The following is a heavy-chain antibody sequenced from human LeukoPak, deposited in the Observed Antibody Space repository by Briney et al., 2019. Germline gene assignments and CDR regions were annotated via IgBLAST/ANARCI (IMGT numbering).Heavy chain of an antibody. V-gene: IGHV3-23*01. CDR2: ISGSGGST. CDR3: AKDLYDGYYDSSGYYGGFDY. J-gene: IGHJ4*02. Sequence: GGSLRLSCAASGFTFSSYAMSWVRQAPGKGLEWVSAISGSGGSTYYADSVKGRFTISRDNSKNTLYLQMNSLRAEYTAVYYCAKDLYDGYYDSSGYYGGFDYWGQGTLVTVSS. CDR1: GFTFSSYA. D-gene: IGHD3-22*01.